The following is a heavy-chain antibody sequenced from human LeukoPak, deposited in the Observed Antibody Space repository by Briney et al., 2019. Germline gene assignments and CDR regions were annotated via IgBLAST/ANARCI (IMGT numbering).Heavy chain of an antibody. J-gene: IGHJ2*01. CDR2: IGTSGDT. Sequence: SRRPSSKASGESRSTYALTSVRQAPQKKPKWVSTIGTSGDTYYADSVKGRFTISRDNSNNALYLHMNSLRAEDAAVYYCAKSKIVQGRGYFDLWGRGTLVTVSS. V-gene: IGHV3-23*01. CDR3: AKSKIVQGRGYFDL. D-gene: IGHD1-26*01. CDR1: GESRSTYA.